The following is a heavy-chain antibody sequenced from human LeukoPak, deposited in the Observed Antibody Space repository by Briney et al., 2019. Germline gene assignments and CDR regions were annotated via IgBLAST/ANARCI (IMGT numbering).Heavy chain of an antibody. V-gene: IGHV3-33*01. Sequence: GGSLRLSCAASGFTFSSYGMHWVRQAPGKGLEWVAVIWYDGSNKYYADSVKGRFTISRDNSKNTLYLQMNSLRAEDTAVYYCARDRVRYCSGGSCFTFDYWGQGTLVTVSS. CDR1: GFTFSSYG. J-gene: IGHJ4*02. CDR2: IWYDGSNK. D-gene: IGHD2-15*01. CDR3: ARDRVRYCSGGSCFTFDY.